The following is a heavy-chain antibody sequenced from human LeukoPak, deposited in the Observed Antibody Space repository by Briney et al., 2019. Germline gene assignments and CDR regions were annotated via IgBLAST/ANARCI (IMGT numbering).Heavy chain of an antibody. V-gene: IGHV3-30*04. CDR2: ISYDGSNK. J-gene: IGHJ4*02. CDR3: ARDPRYFDWLFTFDY. CDR1: GFTFSSYA. Sequence: GGSLRLSCAASGFTFSSYAMHWVRQAPGKGLEWVAVISYDGSNKYYADSVKGRFTISRDNSKNTLYLQMNSLRAEDTAVYYCARDPRYFDWLFTFDYWGQGTLVTVSS. D-gene: IGHD3-9*01.